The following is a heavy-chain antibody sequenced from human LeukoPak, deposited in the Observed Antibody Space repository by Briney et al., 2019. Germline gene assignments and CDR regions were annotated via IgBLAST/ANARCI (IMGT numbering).Heavy chain of an antibody. CDR2: ISGSGGST. Sequence: TGGSLRLSCAASGFTFSSYAMSWVRQAPGKGLEWVSAISGSGGSTYYADSVKGRFTISRDNSKNTLYLQMNSLRAEDTAVYYCARTVRGYDTSAIGYWGQGTLVTVSS. CDR3: ARTVRGYDTSAIGY. CDR1: GFTFSSYA. D-gene: IGHD3-22*01. J-gene: IGHJ4*02. V-gene: IGHV3-23*01.